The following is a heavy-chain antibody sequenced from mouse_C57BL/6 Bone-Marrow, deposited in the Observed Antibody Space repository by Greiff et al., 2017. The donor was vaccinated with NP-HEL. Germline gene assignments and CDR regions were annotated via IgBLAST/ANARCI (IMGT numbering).Heavy chain of an antibody. CDR3: TRYPPGYYAMDY. J-gene: IGHJ4*01. Sequence: QVQLKQSGAELVRPGASVTLSCKASGYTFTDYEMHWVKQTPVHGLEWIGAIDPETGGTAYNQKFKGKAILTADKSSSTAYMELRSLTSEDSAVYYCTRYPPGYYAMDYWGQGTSVTVSS. CDR2: IDPETGGT. CDR1: GYTFTDYE. V-gene: IGHV1-15*01.